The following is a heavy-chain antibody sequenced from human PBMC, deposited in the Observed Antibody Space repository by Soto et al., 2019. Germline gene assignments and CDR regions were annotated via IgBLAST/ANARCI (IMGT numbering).Heavy chain of an antibody. CDR2: ISYSGST. CDR3: ARAIPIYGVVTYGMDV. V-gene: IGHV4-59*01. D-gene: IGHD3-3*01. J-gene: IGHJ6*02. Sequence: PSETLSLTCTVSAASITSYSWSWVRQPPRKGLEWIGYISYSGSTNYSPSLNSRVTISTHTSNNQFSLRLNSVTSEDTAVYYCARAIPIYGVVTYGMDVWGQGTTLTVSS. CDR1: AASITSYS.